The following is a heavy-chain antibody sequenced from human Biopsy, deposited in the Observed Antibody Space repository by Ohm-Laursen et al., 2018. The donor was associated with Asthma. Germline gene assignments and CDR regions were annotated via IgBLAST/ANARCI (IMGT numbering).Heavy chain of an antibody. V-gene: IGHV3-20*01. CDR3: GRDMGGFGSGWFPVEF. Sequence: SLRLSCAAFGFTFDDYGVSWVRQAPGKGLDWVSGINWNGGSTGYADSVKGRFTISRDNAKNSLYLQMNSLRAEDTALYHCGRDMGGFGSGWFPVEFWGQGTLVTVSS. CDR1: GFTFDDYG. CDR2: INWNGGST. D-gene: IGHD6-19*01. J-gene: IGHJ4*02.